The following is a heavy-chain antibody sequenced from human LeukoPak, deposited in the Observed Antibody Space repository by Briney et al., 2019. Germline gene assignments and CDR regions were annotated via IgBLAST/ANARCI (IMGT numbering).Heavy chain of an antibody. CDR2: IYPGDSDT. CDR3: VRPLVYDILTGYYKGAFDI. V-gene: IGHV5-51*01. D-gene: IGHD3-9*01. J-gene: IGHJ3*02. CDR1: GYSFTRYW. Sequence: GESLKISCKGSGYSFTRYWIGWVRQMPGKGLEWMGIIYPGDSDTRYSPSFQGQVTISADKSISTAYLQWSGLKASDTAMYYCVRPLVYDILTGYYKGAFDIWGQGTMVSVSS.